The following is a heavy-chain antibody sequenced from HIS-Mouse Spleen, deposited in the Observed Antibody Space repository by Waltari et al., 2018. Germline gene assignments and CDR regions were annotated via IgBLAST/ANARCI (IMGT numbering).Heavy chain of an antibody. V-gene: IGHV3-9*01. CDR3: VKDMRYSSSYFDY. D-gene: IGHD6-6*01. CDR1: GFTFDDYA. J-gene: IGHJ4*02. Sequence: EVQLVESGGGLVQPGRSLRLSCAASGFTFDDYAMHWVGQAPGKGLEWVSGISWNSGSIGYADSVKGRFTISRDNAKNSLYLQMNSLRAEDTALYYCVKDMRYSSSYFDYWGQGTLVTVSS. CDR2: ISWNSGSI.